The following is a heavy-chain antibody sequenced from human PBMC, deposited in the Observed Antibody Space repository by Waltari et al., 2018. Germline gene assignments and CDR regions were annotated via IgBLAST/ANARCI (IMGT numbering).Heavy chain of an antibody. V-gene: IGHV6-1*01. J-gene: IGHJ4*02. CDR1: GDSVSSNSAA. Sequence: QVQLQQSGPGLVKPSQTLSLTCAISGDSVSSNSAAWNWTRQSPSRGLEWLGRTYYRSKWYNEYAVSVKSRININPDISKNQFSLQLNSVTPEDTAVYYCARGGVGSTAGFDYWGQETLVTVSS. CDR3: ARGGVGSTAGFDY. D-gene: IGHD1-26*01. CDR2: TYYRSKWYN.